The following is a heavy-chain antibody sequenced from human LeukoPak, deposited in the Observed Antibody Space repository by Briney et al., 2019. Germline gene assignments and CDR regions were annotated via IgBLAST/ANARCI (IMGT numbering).Heavy chain of an antibody. CDR1: GFTLSSYS. Sequence: GGSLRLSCAASGFTLSSYSMNWVRQAPGKGLEWVSSISSSSSYIYYADSVKGRFTISRDNAKNSLYLQMNSLRAEDTAVYYCARVQITGYHYGMDVWGQGTTVTVSS. CDR3: ARVQITGYHYGMDV. CDR2: ISSSSSYI. D-gene: IGHD2-8*02. V-gene: IGHV3-21*01. J-gene: IGHJ6*02.